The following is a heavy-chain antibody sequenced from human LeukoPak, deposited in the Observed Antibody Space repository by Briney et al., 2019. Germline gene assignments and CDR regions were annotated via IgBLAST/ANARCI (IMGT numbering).Heavy chain of an antibody. CDR2: ISGSGGAS. CDR1: GFTFTRYA. Sequence: PGGSLRLSCEASGFTFTRYAMNWVRQAPGKGLEWISAISGSGGASSYADSVKGRFTVSRDNSKNTSYLQLNSLRAEDTATYYCAKGRGATYQWYFDLWGRGTLVTVAT. V-gene: IGHV3-23*01. J-gene: IGHJ2*01. CDR3: AKGRGATYQWYFDL.